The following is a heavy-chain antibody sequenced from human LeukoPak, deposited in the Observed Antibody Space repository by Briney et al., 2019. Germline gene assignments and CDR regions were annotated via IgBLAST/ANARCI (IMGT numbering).Heavy chain of an antibody. D-gene: IGHD2-2*01. CDR3: AKRVSSTSTAWYFDL. V-gene: IGHV3-23*01. CDR1: GFTFSSYA. Sequence: GGSLGLSCAASGFTFSSYAMSWVRQAPGKGLEWVSAISGSGGSTYYADSVKGRFTISRDNSKNTLYLQMNSLRAEDTAVYYCAKRVSSTSTAWYFDLWGRGTLVTVSS. CDR2: ISGSGGST. J-gene: IGHJ2*01.